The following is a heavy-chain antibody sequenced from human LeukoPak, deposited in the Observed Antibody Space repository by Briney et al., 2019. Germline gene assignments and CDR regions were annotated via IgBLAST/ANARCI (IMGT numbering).Heavy chain of an antibody. CDR3: ARPRGFGEFDY. CDR2: ISYDGSNK. Sequence: GRSLRLSCAASGFTFSSYAMHWVRQAPGKGLEWVAVISYDGSNKYYADSVKGRFTISRDNSKNTLYLQMNSLRAEDTAVYYCARPRGFGEFDYWGQGTLVTVSS. CDR1: GFTFSSYA. J-gene: IGHJ4*02. V-gene: IGHV3-30-3*01. D-gene: IGHD3-10*01.